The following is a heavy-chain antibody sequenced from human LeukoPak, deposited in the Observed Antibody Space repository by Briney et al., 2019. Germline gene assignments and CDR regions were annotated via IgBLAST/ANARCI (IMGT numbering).Heavy chain of an antibody. CDR2: ISAYNGNT. D-gene: IGHD2-2*01. CDR3: ARNLGDCSSTSCYRYFDY. V-gene: IGHV1-18*01. Sequence: ASVKVSCKTSGYTFTSYGISWVRQAPGQGLEWMGWISAYNGNTNYAQKLQGRVTMTTDTSTSTAYMELRSLRSDDTAVYYCARNLGDCSSTSCYRYFDYSGQGTLVTVSS. J-gene: IGHJ4*02. CDR1: GYTFTSYG.